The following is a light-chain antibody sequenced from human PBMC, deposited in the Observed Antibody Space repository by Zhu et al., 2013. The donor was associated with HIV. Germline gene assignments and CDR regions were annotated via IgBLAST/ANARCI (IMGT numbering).Light chain of an antibody. Sequence: EIVMTQSPATLSVSPGERATLSCRASQSVSSNLAWYQQKPGQAPRLLIYGASTRATGIPARFSGSGSGTEFTLTISRLQPDDFAVYYCQQYGDSPITFGQGTRLQIK. CDR3: QQYGDSPIT. CDR1: QSVSSN. J-gene: IGKJ5*01. V-gene: IGKV3-15*01. CDR2: GAS.